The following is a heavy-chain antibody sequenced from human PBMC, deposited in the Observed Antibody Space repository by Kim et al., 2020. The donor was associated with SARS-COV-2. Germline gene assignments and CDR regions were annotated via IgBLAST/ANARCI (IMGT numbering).Heavy chain of an antibody. J-gene: IGHJ4*02. CDR1: GFTFSNYG. CDR2: IWNDASKK. CDR3: ARDRGSYSRGIDH. V-gene: IGHV3-33*07. D-gene: IGHD1-26*01. Sequence: GGSLRLSCVASGFTFSNYGMYWVRQAPGKGLEWVAVIWNDASKKYYEDSVKGRITISRYNSKNTLYLEMNTLRAEDTAVYYCARDRGSYSRGIDHWGLGTLVIVSS.